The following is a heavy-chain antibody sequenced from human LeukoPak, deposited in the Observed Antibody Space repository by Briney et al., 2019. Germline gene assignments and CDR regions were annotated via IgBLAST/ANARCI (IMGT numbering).Heavy chain of an antibody. Sequence: GGSLSLSCAASGFTFSTYSMNWVRQAPGKGLEWVSSISGSSIYIFYADSVKGRFTLSRDNAKNSLYLQMNSLRAEDTAVYYCARDPPYYDSSGYYYDYWGQGTLVTVSS. CDR3: ARDPPYYDSSGYYYDY. CDR2: ISGSSIYI. J-gene: IGHJ4*02. CDR1: GFTFSTYS. D-gene: IGHD3-22*01. V-gene: IGHV3-21*01.